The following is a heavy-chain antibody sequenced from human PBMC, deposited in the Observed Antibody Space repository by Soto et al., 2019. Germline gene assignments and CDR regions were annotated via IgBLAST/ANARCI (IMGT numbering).Heavy chain of an antibody. CDR3: ASDGPYDILTGYQMGSLGFHY. D-gene: IGHD3-9*01. J-gene: IGHJ4*02. CDR2: ISAYNDNT. CDR1: GYTFTSYG. V-gene: IGHV1-18*01. Sequence: QVQLVQSGAEVKKPGASVKVSCKASGYTFTSYGINWVRQAPGRGLEWMAWISAYNDNTNYAQNLQGRVSLTTDTSTTTAYMELRSLRSDDTAVYYCASDGPYDILTGYQMGSLGFHYWGQGTLVTVSS.